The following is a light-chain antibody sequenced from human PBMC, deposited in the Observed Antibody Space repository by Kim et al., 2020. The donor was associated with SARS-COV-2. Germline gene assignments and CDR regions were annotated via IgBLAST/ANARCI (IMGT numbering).Light chain of an antibody. CDR3: GSYPSV. Sequence: GSPGHSVTISCTGTSSDIGGYNYVSWYQQYPGKAPKLMIYEVTKRPSGVPDRFSGSKSGNTASLTVSGLQAEDEADYYCGSYPSVFGTGTKVTVL. CDR2: EVT. CDR1: SSDIGGYNY. V-gene: IGLV2-8*01. J-gene: IGLJ1*01.